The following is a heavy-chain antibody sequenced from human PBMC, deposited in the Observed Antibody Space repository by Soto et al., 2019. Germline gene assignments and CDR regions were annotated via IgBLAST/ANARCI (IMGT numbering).Heavy chain of an antibody. Sequence: GGSLRLSCAASGFTFSTYGMHWVRQAPGKGLEWVAVISYDGSNEYYADSVKGRFTISRDNSKNTLYLQMNSLRAEDTAVYYCAKGVVPAAAYEGPRYYGMDVWGQGTTVTVSS. CDR2: ISYDGSNE. CDR3: AKGVVPAAAYEGPRYYGMDV. V-gene: IGHV3-30*18. J-gene: IGHJ6*02. D-gene: IGHD2-2*01. CDR1: GFTFSTYG.